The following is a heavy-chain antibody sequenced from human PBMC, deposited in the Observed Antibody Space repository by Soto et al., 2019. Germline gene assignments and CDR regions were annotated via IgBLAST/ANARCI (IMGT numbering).Heavy chain of an antibody. CDR2: IYYSGST. CDR1: GGSISSGGYY. CDR3: ARDARYSSGWYYFDY. D-gene: IGHD6-19*01. Sequence: PSETLSLTCTVSGGSISSGGYYWSWIRQHPGKGLEWIGYIYYSGSTYYNPSLKSRVTISVDTSKNQFSLKLSSVTAADTAVYYCARDARYSSGWYYFDYWGQGTLVTVSS. J-gene: IGHJ4*02. V-gene: IGHV4-31*03.